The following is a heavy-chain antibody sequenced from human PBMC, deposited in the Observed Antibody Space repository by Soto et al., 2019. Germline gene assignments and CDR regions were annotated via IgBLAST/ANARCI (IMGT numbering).Heavy chain of an antibody. Sequence: TLSLTCTVSTDSSSFTNSYWGWIRQPPGKGLQWIGSSSYNGGTFYNPSLKGRVVISFDTSKKQSSLQVTSVTAADTAVYFCARHRIEVVWRGFDFWGQGSPVTVSS. J-gene: IGHJ4*02. D-gene: IGHD3-10*01. CDR3: ARHRIEVVWRGFDF. V-gene: IGHV4-39*01. CDR2: SSYNGGT. CDR1: TDSSSFTNSY.